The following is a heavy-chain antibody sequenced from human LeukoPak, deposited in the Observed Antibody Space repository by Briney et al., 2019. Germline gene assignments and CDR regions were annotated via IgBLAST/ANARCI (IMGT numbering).Heavy chain of an antibody. Sequence: ASVKVSCRAYGYTFMSHGISWVRQAPGQGLEWMGWISGSSSNTNYAQRLQGRVTMTTDTSTTTAYMELRSLRSDDTAVYYCARATGTWGHDGFDIWGQGTMVTVSS. CDR1: GYTFMSHG. CDR3: ARATGTWGHDGFDI. CDR2: ISGSSSNT. J-gene: IGHJ3*02. V-gene: IGHV1-18*01. D-gene: IGHD3-16*01.